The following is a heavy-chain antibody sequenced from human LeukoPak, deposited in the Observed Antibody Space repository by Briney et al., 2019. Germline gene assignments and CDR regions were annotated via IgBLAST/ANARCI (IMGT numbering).Heavy chain of an antibody. J-gene: IGHJ4*02. D-gene: IGHD6-19*01. CDR3: ARVVAVAKDFDY. CDR1: GFTFSSYS. CDR2: ISSSSSYI. V-gene: IGHV3-21*01. Sequence: PGGSLRLSCAASGFTFSSYSMNWVRQAPGKGLEWVSSISSSSSYIYYADSVKGRFTIPRDNSKNTLYLQMNSLRAEDTAVYYCARVVAVAKDFDYWGQGTLVTVSS.